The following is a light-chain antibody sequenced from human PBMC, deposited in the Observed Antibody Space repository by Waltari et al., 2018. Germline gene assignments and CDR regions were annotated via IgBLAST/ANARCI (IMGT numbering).Light chain of an antibody. Sequence: QSVLTQPPSVSGTPGQRVTISCTGSNSNLGSKTVSWYQQLPGAAPKLLIYGNSDRPSGVPARFSGSNSVTSASLAISGLRSEDEADYYCATWDDKVNGPLFGGGTKLAVL. J-gene: IGLJ2*01. CDR3: ATWDDKVNGPL. CDR2: GNS. CDR1: NSNLGSKT. V-gene: IGLV1-44*01.